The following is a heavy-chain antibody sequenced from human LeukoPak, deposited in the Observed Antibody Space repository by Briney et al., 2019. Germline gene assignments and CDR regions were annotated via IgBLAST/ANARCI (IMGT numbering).Heavy chain of an antibody. J-gene: IGHJ4*02. D-gene: IGHD5-12*01. V-gene: IGHV4-4*07. CDR2: IYTSGST. CDR1: GGSTCSYY. Sequence: SETLSLTCTFSGGSTCSYYCNWIRQPAGKGLEWIGRIYTSGSTNYNPSLKSRVTMSVDTSKNQFSLKLSSLTAADTAVYYCTIEIPYSGCLYWGQGTLVTVSS. CDR3: TIEIPYSGCLY.